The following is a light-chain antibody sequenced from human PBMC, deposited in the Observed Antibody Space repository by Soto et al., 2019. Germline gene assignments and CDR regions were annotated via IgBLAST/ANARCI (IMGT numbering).Light chain of an antibody. Sequence: EIVLTQSPATLSLSPGERATLSCRASQSVSHYLAWYQQRPGQAPRLLMFDASNRTTGIPASFSGSGSGTDLALTITSLEPQDFAVYYCQQRSNWPPTYTFGPGTIVDIK. J-gene: IGKJ3*01. CDR3: QQRSNWPPTYT. CDR2: DAS. V-gene: IGKV3-11*01. CDR1: QSVSHY.